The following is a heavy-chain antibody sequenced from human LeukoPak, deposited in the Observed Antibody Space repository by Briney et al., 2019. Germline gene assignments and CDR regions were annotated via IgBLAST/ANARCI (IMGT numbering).Heavy chain of an antibody. Sequence: PGGSLRLSCAASGFTFSSYAMSWVRQAPGKGPEWVSTISGSGISTYYADSVKGRFTISRDDSKNSLYLQMNSLRVEDTAVYYCAKDIRYSSWGQGTLVTVSS. D-gene: IGHD3-9*01. J-gene: IGHJ4*02. CDR2: ISGSGIST. CDR1: GFTFSSYA. V-gene: IGHV3-23*01. CDR3: AKDIRYSS.